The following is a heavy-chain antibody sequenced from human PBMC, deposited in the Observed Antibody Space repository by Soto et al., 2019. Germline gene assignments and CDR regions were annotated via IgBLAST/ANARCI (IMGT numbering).Heavy chain of an antibody. CDR2: IYYSGST. V-gene: IGHV4-59*08. CDR1: GGSISSYY. J-gene: IGHJ3*02. Sequence: SETLSLTCTVSGGSISSYYWSWIRQPPGKGLEWIGYIYYSGSTNYNPSLKSRVTISVDTSKNQFSLKLSSVTAADTAVYYCARRYSSAFDIWGQGTMVTGSS. D-gene: IGHD6-13*01. CDR3: ARRYSSAFDI.